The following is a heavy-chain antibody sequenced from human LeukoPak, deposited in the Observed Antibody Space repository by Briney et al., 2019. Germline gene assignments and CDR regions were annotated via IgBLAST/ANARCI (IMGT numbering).Heavy chain of an antibody. V-gene: IGHV4-59*08. CDR3: ARHVLFGLNDAFDI. Sequence: SETLSLTCAVYGGSFSGYYWSWNRQPPGKGLEWNGYIYYSGSTNYNPYHNSRVTISVDTSKNQFSLKLSSVTAADTAVYYCARHVLFGLNDAFDIWGQGTMVTVSS. J-gene: IGHJ3*02. CDR1: GGSFSGYY. D-gene: IGHD2/OR15-2a*01. CDR2: IYYSGST.